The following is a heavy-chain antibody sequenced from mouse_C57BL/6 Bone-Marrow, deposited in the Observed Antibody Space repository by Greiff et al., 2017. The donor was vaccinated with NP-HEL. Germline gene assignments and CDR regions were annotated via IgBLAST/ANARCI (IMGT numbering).Heavy chain of an antibody. J-gene: IGHJ4*01. CDR3: ARKGDGYYPYYYAMDY. CDR2: INPSTGGT. Sequence: EVQLQQSGPELVKPGASVKISCKASGYSFTGYYMNWVKQSPEKSLEWIGEINPSTGGTTYNQKFKAKATLTVDKSSSTAYMQLKSLTSEDSAVYYCARKGDGYYPYYYAMDYWGQGTSVTVSS. D-gene: IGHD2-3*01. V-gene: IGHV1-42*01. CDR1: GYSFTGYY.